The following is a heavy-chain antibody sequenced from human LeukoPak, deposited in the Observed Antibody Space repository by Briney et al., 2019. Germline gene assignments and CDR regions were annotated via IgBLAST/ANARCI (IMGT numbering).Heavy chain of an antibody. CDR3: ARSGGGATWIWVDY. CDR1: GYTFTGYY. Sequence: ASVKVSCKTSGYTFTGYYMQWLRQAPGQGPEWMGWINPYSGDTNYVQKFQGRVTMPRDTSISTAYMKLSSLRSDDTAVYYCARSGGGATWIWVDYWGQGTLVTVSS. CDR2: INPYSGDT. D-gene: IGHD5-12*01. J-gene: IGHJ4*02. V-gene: IGHV1-2*02.